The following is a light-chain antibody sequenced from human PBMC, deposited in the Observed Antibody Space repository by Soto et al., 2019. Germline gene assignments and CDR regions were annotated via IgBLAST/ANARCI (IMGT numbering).Light chain of an antibody. J-gene: IGKJ3*01. CDR3: QQYGSSL. V-gene: IGKV3-20*01. CDR2: GAS. Sequence: EIVLTQSPGTLSLSPGERATLSCRASQSVSSSYLAWYQQKPGQAPRLLIYGASSRATGIPDRFSGSGSGKDFTLTISRLEPEGFAAYYCQQYGSSLFGPGTKVDIK. CDR1: QSVSSSY.